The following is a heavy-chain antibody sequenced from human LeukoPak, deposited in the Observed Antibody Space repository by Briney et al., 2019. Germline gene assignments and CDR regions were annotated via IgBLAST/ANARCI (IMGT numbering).Heavy chain of an antibody. V-gene: IGHV4-59*08. CDR2: IYYTGST. CDR3: ARTPSSIWPPRQVDY. CDR1: GGSISSYY. Sequence: PSETLSLTCTVSGGSISSYYWSWIRQPPGKGLEWAGYIYYTGSTNFNPSLKSRVTISVDTPQNKFSLKLSSVTAADTAVYYCARTPSSIWPPRQVDYWGQGTLVTVSS. D-gene: IGHD6-13*01. J-gene: IGHJ4*02.